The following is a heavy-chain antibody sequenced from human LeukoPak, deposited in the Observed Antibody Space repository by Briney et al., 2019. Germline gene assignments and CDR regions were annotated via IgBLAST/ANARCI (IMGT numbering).Heavy chain of an antibody. J-gene: IGHJ4*02. CDR1: GGSFSGYY. CDR3: AGSGAAYSSVYFDY. V-gene: IGHV4-34*01. Sequence: SETLSLTCAVYGGSFSGYYWSWIRQPPGKGLEWIGEINHSGSTNYNPSLKSRVTISVDTSKNQFSLKLSSVTAADTAVYYCAGSGAAYSSVYFDYWGQGTLVTVSS. CDR2: INHSGST. D-gene: IGHD6-19*01.